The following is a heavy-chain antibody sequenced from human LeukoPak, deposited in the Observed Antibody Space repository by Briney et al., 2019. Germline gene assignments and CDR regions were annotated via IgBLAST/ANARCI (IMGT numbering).Heavy chain of an antibody. CDR3: VKVDGEYGSGSYYFDY. CDR1: GFTFSGYA. J-gene: IGHJ4*02. D-gene: IGHD3-10*01. Sequence: GGSLRLSCAASGFTFSGYAMHWVRQAPGKGLEHVSAISSNGGSTDYADSVKGRFTISRDNSKNTLYLQMSSLRTEDTAVYYCVKVDGEYGSGSYYFDYWGQGTLVTASS. V-gene: IGHV3-64D*06. CDR2: ISSNGGST.